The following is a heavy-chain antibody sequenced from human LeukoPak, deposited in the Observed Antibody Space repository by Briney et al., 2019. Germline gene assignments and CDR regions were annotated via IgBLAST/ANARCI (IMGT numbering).Heavy chain of an antibody. CDR2: IIPILGTA. D-gene: IGHD3-22*01. CDR1: GGTFSSYA. Sequence: GASVKVSCKASGGTFSSYAISWVRQAPGQGLEWMGGIIPILGTANYAQKFQGRVTITTDESTSTAYLELSSLRSEDTAVYYCARDPSPYDSSGLQGLGNDYWGQGTLVTVSS. CDR3: ARDPSPYDSSGLQGLGNDY. V-gene: IGHV1-69*05. J-gene: IGHJ4*02.